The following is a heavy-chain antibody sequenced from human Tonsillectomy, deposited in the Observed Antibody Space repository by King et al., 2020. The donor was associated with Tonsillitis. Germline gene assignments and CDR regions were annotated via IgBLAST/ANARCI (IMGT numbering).Heavy chain of an antibody. D-gene: IGHD1-20*01. CDR2: ISYDGGSK. CDR3: ARAAISGGTYWFDP. Sequence: VQLVESGGGVVQPGRSLRLSCAPSGFTFSTYPMLWVRQAPGKGLEWVAVISYDGGSKYYADSVQARFTISRDNSENMLYLQMNSLRPEDTAVYYCARAAISGGTYWFDPWGQGTLVTVSS. V-gene: IGHV3-30*04. CDR1: GFTFSTYP. J-gene: IGHJ5*02.